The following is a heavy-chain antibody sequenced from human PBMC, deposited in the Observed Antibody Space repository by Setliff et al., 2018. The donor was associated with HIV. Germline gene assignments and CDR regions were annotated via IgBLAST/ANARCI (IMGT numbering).Heavy chain of an antibody. CDR2: ISTYSDET. J-gene: IGHJ6*02. CDR3: ARDVEHMMDV. V-gene: IGHV1-18*01. CDR1: GGTFRSYA. Sequence: ASVKVSCKASGGTFRSYALSWVRQAPGQGLEWMGMISTYSDETSYAQKLQGRVTMTTDTSTSTAYMELRRLTFDDTAVYYCARDVEHMMDVWGQGTTVTVSS.